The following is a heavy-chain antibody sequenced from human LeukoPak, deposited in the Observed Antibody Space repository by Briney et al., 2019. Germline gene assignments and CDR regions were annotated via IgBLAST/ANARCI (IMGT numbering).Heavy chain of an antibody. V-gene: IGHV3-13*04. CDR1: GFTFSTYD. CDR2: IGVAGDT. D-gene: IGHD1-26*01. CDR3: ARGRSYRTLFDY. J-gene: IGHJ4*02. Sequence: GGSLRLSCAASGFTFSTYDMHWVRQVAGKRLEWVSAIGVAGDTYYLDSVKGRFTISRDNAKTSLYLQMSSLRAEDTAVYYCARGRSYRTLFDYWGQGTLVTVSS.